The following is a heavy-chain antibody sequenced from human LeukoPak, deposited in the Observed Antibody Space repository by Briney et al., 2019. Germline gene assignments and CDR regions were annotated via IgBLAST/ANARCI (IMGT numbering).Heavy chain of an antibody. V-gene: IGHV4-39*07. Sequence: PSETLSLTYTVSGGSISSSSYYWGWIRQPPGKGLEWIGSIYYSGSTYYNPSLKSRVTISVDTSKNQFSLKLSSVTAADTAVYYCARDREYSSSWYPVGWFDPWGQGTLVTVSS. J-gene: IGHJ5*02. CDR2: IYYSGST. CDR3: ARDREYSSSWYPVGWFDP. CDR1: GGSISSSSYY. D-gene: IGHD6-13*01.